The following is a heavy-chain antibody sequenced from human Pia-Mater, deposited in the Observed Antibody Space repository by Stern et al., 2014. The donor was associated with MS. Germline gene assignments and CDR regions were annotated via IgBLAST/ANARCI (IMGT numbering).Heavy chain of an antibody. CDR1: GYTFTSYG. CDR3: ARDLGPRWQQFHCFDY. Sequence: VQLVESGAEVKRPGTSVTVSCQASGYTFTSYGLNWVRQAPGQGLEWMGWTRTYNGDPHYAQSFQGRVLFRTDTSTSKAYRELRNLRSDDTALYYCARDLGPRWQQFHCFDYWGQGTLVSVSS. D-gene: IGHD6-13*01. CDR2: TRTYNGDP. J-gene: IGHJ4*02. V-gene: IGHV1-18*04.